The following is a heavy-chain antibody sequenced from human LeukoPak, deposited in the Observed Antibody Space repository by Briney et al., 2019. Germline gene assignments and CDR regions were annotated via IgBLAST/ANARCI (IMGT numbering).Heavy chain of an antibody. CDR3: ARSGFVGNFWSGYCDY. J-gene: IGHJ4*02. D-gene: IGHD3-3*01. Sequence: ASVKVSCKASGYTFTSYGISWVRQAPGQGLEWMGWVSAYNGNTNYAQKLQGRVTMTTDTSTSTAYMELRSLRSDDTAVYYCARSGFVGNFWSGYCDYWGQGTLVTVSS. CDR2: VSAYNGNT. CDR1: GYTFTSYG. V-gene: IGHV1-18*01.